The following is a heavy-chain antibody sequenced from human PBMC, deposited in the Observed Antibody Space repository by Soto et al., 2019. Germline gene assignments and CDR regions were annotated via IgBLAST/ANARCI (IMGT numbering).Heavy chain of an antibody. CDR2: IYPRDSDT. Sequence: PGESLKISCKASGYSFTSNWIAWVRQMPGKGLEWMGIIYPRDSDTRYSPSFQGQVTISADKSITTAYLQWSSLKVSDTAMYYCARNGIAETAPYYYILDVWGQGTTVTVSS. CDR3: ARNGIAETAPYYYILDV. V-gene: IGHV5-51*01. D-gene: IGHD1-1*01. CDR1: GYSFTSNW. J-gene: IGHJ6*02.